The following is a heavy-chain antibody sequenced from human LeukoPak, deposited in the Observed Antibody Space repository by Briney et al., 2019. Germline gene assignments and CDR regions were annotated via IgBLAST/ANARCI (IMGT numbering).Heavy chain of an antibody. CDR1: GGSISSNSYF. J-gene: IGHJ4*02. V-gene: IGHV4-39*01. CDR3: ARHSLRTGDPRYFDL. Sequence: SETLSLTCTVSGGSISSNSYFWGWIRQPPGKGLEWIGTIYYSGSSGSAYQTPSLKSRVTISVDTSKNQFSLNLSSVTAADTAVYYCARHSLRTGDPRYFDLWGQGTLVTVSS. CDR2: IYYSGSSGSA. D-gene: IGHD3-9*01.